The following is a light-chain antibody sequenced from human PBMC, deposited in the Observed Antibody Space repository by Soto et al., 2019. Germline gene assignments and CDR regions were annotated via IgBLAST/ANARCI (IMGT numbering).Light chain of an antibody. CDR2: GAS. J-gene: IGKJ1*01. CDR1: QSVSSN. Sequence: EIVLTQSPGTLSLSPVERATLSGMASQSVSSNLAWYQQKPGQAPRLLIYGASTRATGIPDRFSGSGSGTDFTLTISRLEPEDFAVYYCQQYGSSPKTFGQGTKVDIK. V-gene: IGKV3-20*01. CDR3: QQYGSSPKT.